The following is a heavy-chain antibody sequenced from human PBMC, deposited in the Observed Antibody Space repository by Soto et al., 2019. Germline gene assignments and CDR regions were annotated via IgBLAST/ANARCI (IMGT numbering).Heavy chain of an antibody. CDR3: ARDRTTQNSYYYYGMDV. V-gene: IGHV1-69*13. J-gene: IGHJ6*02. CDR1: GGTFSSYA. CDR2: IIPIFGTA. Sequence: ASVKVSCKASGGTFSSYAISWVRQAPGQGLEWMGGIIPIFGTANYAQKFQGRVTITADESTSTAYMELSSLRSEDTAVYYCARDRTTQNSYYYYGMDVWGQGTTVTVSS. D-gene: IGHD4-4*01.